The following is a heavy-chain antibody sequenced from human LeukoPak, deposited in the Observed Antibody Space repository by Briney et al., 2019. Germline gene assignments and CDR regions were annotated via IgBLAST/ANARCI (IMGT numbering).Heavy chain of an antibody. CDR2: ISVGNGDS. Sequence: ASVKVSCKASGYTFTSYTIHWVRQAPGQSLEWMGWISVGNGDSKCSQEFQGRVTLTRDTSATTAYLEVSSLRPEDMAVYYCARDGTPIHGSGWVYMDVWGKGTTVTISS. V-gene: IGHV1-3*03. J-gene: IGHJ6*04. CDR1: GYTFTSYT. CDR3: ARDGTPIHGSGWVYMDV. D-gene: IGHD6-25*01.